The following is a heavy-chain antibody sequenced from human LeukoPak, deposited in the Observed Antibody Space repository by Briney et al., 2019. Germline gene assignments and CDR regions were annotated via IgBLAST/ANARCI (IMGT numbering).Heavy chain of an antibody. CDR3: ARGRRRLNVVVVPAAMENWFDP. D-gene: IGHD2-2*01. CDR2: INHSGST. J-gene: IGHJ5*02. CDR1: GGSFNGYY. V-gene: IGHV4-34*01. Sequence: SETLSLTCSVDGGSFNGYYWSWIRQPPGKGLEWIGEINHSGSTNYRPSLKSRVTISLDTSKNQFSLQLSSVTAADTAVYYCARGRRRLNVVVVPAAMENWFDPWGQGTLVTVSS.